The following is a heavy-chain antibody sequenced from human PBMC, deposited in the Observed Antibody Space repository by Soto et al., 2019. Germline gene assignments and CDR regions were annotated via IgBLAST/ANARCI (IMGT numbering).Heavy chain of an antibody. D-gene: IGHD5-12*01. J-gene: IGHJ5*02. Sequence: QVQLVQSGAEVKKPGSSVKVSCKASGGTFSSYTISWVRQAPGQGLEWMGRIIPILGIANYAQKFQGRVTITADKSTSTAYMELRSLSSEDTAGYYWARDFALATMIGAWFDPWGQGTLVTVSS. V-gene: IGHV1-69*02. CDR1: GGTFSSYT. CDR3: ARDFALATMIGAWFDP. CDR2: IIPILGIA.